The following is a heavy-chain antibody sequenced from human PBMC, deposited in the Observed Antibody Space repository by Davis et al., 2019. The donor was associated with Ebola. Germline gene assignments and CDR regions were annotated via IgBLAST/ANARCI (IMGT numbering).Heavy chain of an antibody. D-gene: IGHD3-10*01. CDR3: AKDMARYYFDY. CDR2: ITSGDST. Sequence: PGGSLRLSCAASGFTFSNYAMSWVRQAPGKGLEWVSAITSGDSTYYADSVKGRFTISRDISKNTLYLQVNSLRAEDTAVYYCAKDMARYYFDYWGQGTLVTVSS. J-gene: IGHJ4*02. CDR1: GFTFSNYA. V-gene: IGHV3-23*01.